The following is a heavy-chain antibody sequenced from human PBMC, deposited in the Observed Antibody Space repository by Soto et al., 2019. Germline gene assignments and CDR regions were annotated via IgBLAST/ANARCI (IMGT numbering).Heavy chain of an antibody. CDR3: GTSSRKDYHFAMDV. Sequence: GGSLRLSCAASGFSVSSSDMSWVRQVPGEGLEWVSVIYSGGSTHDADYVKGRFSVSRDTSKNTVDLQMNSLRVDDTAVYYCGTSSRKDYHFAMDVWGQGTAVTV. D-gene: IGHD6-6*01. CDR2: IYSGGST. V-gene: IGHV3-53*01. CDR1: GFSVSSSD. J-gene: IGHJ6*02.